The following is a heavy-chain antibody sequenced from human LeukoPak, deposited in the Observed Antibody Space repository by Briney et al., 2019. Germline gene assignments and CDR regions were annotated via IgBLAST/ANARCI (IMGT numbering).Heavy chain of an antibody. CDR2: IHYSGAT. J-gene: IGHJ5*02. CDR1: GGSISYDY. Sequence: SETLSLTCTVSGGSISYDYWSWIRQSPGKRLEWIGYIHYSGATNYSPSPKSRVTISVDTSKNQFSLKLSSVTAADTALYYCATLRGASTAVFDPWGQGALVTVSS. CDR3: ATLRGASTAVFDP. V-gene: IGHV4-59*08. D-gene: IGHD2-21*02.